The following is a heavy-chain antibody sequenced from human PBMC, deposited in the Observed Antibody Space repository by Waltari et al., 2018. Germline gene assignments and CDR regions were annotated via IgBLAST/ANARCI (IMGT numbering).Heavy chain of an antibody. CDR2: IYTSGST. J-gene: IGHJ4*02. CDR3: AREKAKRGCGGDCYSRGFDY. V-gene: IGHV4-4*09. CDR1: GGSISSYY. D-gene: IGHD2-21*01. Sequence: QVQLQESGPGLVKPSETLSLTCTVSGGSISSYYWSWIRQPPGKGLEWIGYIYTSGSTNYNPSLKSRVTISVDTSKNQFSRKLSSVTAADTAVYYCAREKAKRGCGGDCYSRGFDYWGQGTLVTVSS.